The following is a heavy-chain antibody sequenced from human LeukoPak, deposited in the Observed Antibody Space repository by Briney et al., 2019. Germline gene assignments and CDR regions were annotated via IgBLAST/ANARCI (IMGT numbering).Heavy chain of an antibody. CDR3: ARVSPHEIAAASCYFDY. CDR1: GFTFSSYG. J-gene: IGHJ4*02. V-gene: IGHV3-30*02. Sequence: GGSLRLSCAASGFTFSSYGMSWVRQAPGKGLEWVAFIRYDGSNKYYADSVKGRFTISRDNSKNTLYLQMNSLRAEDTAVYYCARVSPHEIAAASCYFDYWGQGSLVTVSS. D-gene: IGHD6-13*01. CDR2: IRYDGSNK.